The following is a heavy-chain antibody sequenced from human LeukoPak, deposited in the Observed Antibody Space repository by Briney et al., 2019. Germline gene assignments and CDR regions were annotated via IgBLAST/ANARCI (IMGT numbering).Heavy chain of an antibody. V-gene: IGHV4-39*07. Sequence: SETLSLTCTVSGGSISSNSYYWGWIRQPPGKGLEWIGSIYYSGTTNYNPSLKSRVTISVDTSKNQFSLRLSSVTAADTAVYYCARKSRGYSGSYDYWGQGTLVTVSS. D-gene: IGHD1-26*01. CDR1: GGSISSNSYY. CDR2: IYYSGTT. CDR3: ARKSRGYSGSYDY. J-gene: IGHJ4*02.